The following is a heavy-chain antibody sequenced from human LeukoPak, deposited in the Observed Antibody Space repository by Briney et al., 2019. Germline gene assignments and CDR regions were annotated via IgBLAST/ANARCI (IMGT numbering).Heavy chain of an antibody. J-gene: IGHJ4*02. CDR3: ASSKYSSSWYRKYYFDY. CDR1: GYTFTSYD. Sequence: ASVKVSCKASGYTFTSYDINWVRQATGQGLEWMGWMNPNSGNTGYAQKFQGRVTMTRNTSISTAYMELSSLRSEDTAVYYCASSKYSSSWYRKYYFDYWGQGTLVTVSS. CDR2: MNPNSGNT. V-gene: IGHV1-8*01. D-gene: IGHD6-13*01.